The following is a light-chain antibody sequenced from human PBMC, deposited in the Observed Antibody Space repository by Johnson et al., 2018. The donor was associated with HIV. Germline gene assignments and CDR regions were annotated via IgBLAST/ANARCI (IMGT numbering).Light chain of an antibody. CDR3: GTWDSSLRTAF. CDR1: VSNIESYF. V-gene: IGLV1-51*02. Sequence: QFVLTQPPSVSAAPGQTVNISCSGNVSNIESYFVSWYQQLPGAAPTLIIYEDNKRPSGIPDRFSGSKSGTSATLGITGLQTADEADYYCGTWDSSLRTAFFGTGTKVTVL. J-gene: IGLJ1*01. CDR2: EDN.